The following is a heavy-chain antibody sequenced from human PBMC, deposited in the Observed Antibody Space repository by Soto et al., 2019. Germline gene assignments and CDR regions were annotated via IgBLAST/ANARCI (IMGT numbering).Heavy chain of an antibody. Sequence: QVQLVQSGAEVKKPGASVKVSCKASGYTFTGYYMHWVRQAPGQGLEWMGWINPNSGGTNYAQKXXGWVTMTRDTXXSXAXXELSRLRSDDTAVYYCARGYSDYDFWSGYLSYFDYWGQGTLVTVSS. CDR2: INPNSGGT. CDR3: ARGYSDYDFWSGYLSYFDY. V-gene: IGHV1-2*04. D-gene: IGHD3-3*01. J-gene: IGHJ4*02. CDR1: GYTFTGYY.